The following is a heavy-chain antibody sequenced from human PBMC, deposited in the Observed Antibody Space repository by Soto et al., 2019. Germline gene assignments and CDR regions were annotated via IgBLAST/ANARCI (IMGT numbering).Heavy chain of an antibody. Sequence: QTLSLTCDISGDSVSSNSSAWNWIRQSPSRGLEWLGRTYYRSKWYNDYAVSVKSRITINPDTSKNQFSLQLDSVTPEDTAVYHCARDISAAGIMYFDDWGQGTLVTVSS. D-gene: IGHD6-13*01. CDR2: TYYRSKWYN. CDR3: ARDISAAGIMYFDD. J-gene: IGHJ4*02. CDR1: GDSVSSNSSA. V-gene: IGHV6-1*01.